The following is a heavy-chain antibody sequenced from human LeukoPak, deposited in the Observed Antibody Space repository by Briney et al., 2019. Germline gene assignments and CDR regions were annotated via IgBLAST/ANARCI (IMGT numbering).Heavy chain of an antibody. V-gene: IGHV3-74*01. CDR2: ISSDGST. CDR1: GLSVSGNW. CDR3: ATRLWFGEHWFDP. Sequence: GGSLRLSCAASGLSVSGNWMHWVRQAPGKGLMWVSRISSDGSTYYADSARGRFTISRDNAANTVYLQVNGLRAEDTAVYYCATRLWFGEHWFDPWGQGTRVTVSS. D-gene: IGHD3-10*01. J-gene: IGHJ5*02.